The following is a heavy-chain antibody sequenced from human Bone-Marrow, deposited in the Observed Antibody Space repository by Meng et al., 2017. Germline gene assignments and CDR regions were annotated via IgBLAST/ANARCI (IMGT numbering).Heavy chain of an antibody. J-gene: IGHJ4*02. CDR3: ARVDSSGWY. CDR1: GFTFSRYE. Sequence: LSLTCATSGFTFSRYEMDWVRRAPGKGLEWISFINADEAIHYADSVRGRFTISRDNAMNSVFLQMNSPRVEDTAIYYCARVDSSGWYWGQGTLVTVSS. V-gene: IGHV3-48*03. D-gene: IGHD6-19*01. CDR2: INADEAI.